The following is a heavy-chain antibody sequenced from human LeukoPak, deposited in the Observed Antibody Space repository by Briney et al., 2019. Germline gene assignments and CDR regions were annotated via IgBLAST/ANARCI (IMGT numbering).Heavy chain of an antibody. CDR3: ARYYCSSTTCYNFDF. CDR2: IYYTGST. J-gene: IGHJ4*02. V-gene: IGHV4-59*01. D-gene: IGHD2-2*02. Sequence: SETLSLTCTVSGGSISSYYWSWIQQPPGKGLEWIGYIYYTGSTTYNPSLKSRVTMSVDTSKNQFSLKLSSVTAADTAVYYCARYYCSSTTCYNFDFWGQGTLVTVSS. CDR1: GGSISSYY.